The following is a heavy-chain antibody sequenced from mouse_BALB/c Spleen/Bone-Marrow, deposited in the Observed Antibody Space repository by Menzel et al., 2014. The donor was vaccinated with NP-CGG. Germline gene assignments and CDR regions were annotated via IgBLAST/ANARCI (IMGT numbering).Heavy chain of an antibody. CDR3: ARGGSYYAVDY. J-gene: IGHJ4*01. V-gene: IGHV1-14*01. CDR2: INPYNDGT. Sequence: EVQLQQFGPELVKPGASVKMSCKASGYTFTSYVMHWVKQKPGQGLEWVGYINPYNDGTNYNEKFKGKATLTSDKSSSTVYMELSSLTSEDSAVYYCARGGSYYAVDYWGQGTSVTVSS. CDR1: GYTFTSYV.